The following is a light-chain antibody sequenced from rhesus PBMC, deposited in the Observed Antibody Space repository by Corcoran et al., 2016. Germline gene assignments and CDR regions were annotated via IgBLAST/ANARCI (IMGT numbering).Light chain of an antibody. CDR3: LQSSNWPYT. Sequence: EVVMTQSPATLAVSPGERATLSCRTSQSISGSLAWYQHKPGQAPRLLIYGASRRATDIPDRFSGSGSGTEFTLTISSLEPKDVGVYFCLQSSNWPYTFGQGTKVAIK. V-gene: IGKV3-24*04. CDR2: GAS. CDR1: QSISGS. J-gene: IGKJ2*01.